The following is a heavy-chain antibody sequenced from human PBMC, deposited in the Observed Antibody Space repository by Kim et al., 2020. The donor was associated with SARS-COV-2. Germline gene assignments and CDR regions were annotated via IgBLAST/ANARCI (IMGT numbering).Heavy chain of an antibody. D-gene: IGHD3-10*01. CDR3: ASDIGFGAPYYFDY. V-gene: IGHV3-9*01. J-gene: IGHJ4*02. Sequence: YTDSVKGRFPISRNNDKKAPYLQMHSLRAEDTALYYCASDIGFGAPYYFDYWGQGTLVTVSS.